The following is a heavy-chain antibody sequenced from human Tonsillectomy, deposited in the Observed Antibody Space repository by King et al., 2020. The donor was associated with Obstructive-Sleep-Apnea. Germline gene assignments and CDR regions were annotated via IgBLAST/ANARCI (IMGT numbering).Heavy chain of an antibody. D-gene: IGHD2-15*01. V-gene: IGHV3-74*01. CDR1: GFTFSSYW. J-gene: IGHJ3*02. CDR2: INSDGSSI. CDR3: ARICCSGNSCYWDDAFAI. Sequence: VQLVESGGRLVQPGGSLRLSCVASGFTFSSYWMHWVRQAPGKGLVWVSRINSDGSSISSADSVKGRFTISRDNAKNTLFLQMNSLRAEDTAVYYCARICCSGNSCYWDDAFAIWGQGTMVTVSS.